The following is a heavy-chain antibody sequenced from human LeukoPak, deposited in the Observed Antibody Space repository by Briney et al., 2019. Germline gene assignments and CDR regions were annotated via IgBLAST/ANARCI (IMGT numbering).Heavy chain of an antibody. V-gene: IGHV1-69*13. D-gene: IGHD3-10*01. CDR3: ARYGSGSYYHYYYYYGMDV. J-gene: IGHJ6*02. CDR2: IIPIFGTA. CDR1: GGTFSSYA. Sequence: SVKVSCKASGGTFSSYAISWVRQAPGQGLEWMGGIIPIFGTANYAQKFQGRVTITADESTSTAYMELSSLRSEDTAVYYCARYGSGSYYHYYYYYGMDVWGQGTTVTVSS.